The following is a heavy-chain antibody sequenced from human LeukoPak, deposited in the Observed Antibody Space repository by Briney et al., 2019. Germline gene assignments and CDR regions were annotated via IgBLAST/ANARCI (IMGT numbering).Heavy chain of an antibody. D-gene: IGHD3-10*01. V-gene: IGHV4-39*01. Sequence: KLSETLSLTCTVSGGSISSSSYYWGWIRQPPGKGLEWIGRIHYSGSTSYNPSLKSRVTISGDTSKKQFSLKLSSVTAADTAVYYCVSMLRGVTPQDKRLDPWGQGTLVTVSS. CDR3: VSMLRGVTPQDKRLDP. CDR2: IHYSGST. J-gene: IGHJ5*02. CDR1: GGSISSSSYY.